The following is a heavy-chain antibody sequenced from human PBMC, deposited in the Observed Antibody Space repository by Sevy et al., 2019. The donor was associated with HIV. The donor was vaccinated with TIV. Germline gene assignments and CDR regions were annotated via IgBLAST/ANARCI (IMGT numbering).Heavy chain of an antibody. CDR2: IWYDGSKI. J-gene: IGHJ4*02. Sequence: GESLKISCAASGFTFSNYAMHWVRRAPGKGLAWVALIWYDGSKIFYADSVKGRFTISRDNSESTLYLQMNSLRAEDTALYHCAKGGPNSGYDYYFDYWGQGTLVTVSS. CDR1: GFTFSNYA. CDR3: AKGGPNSGYDYYFDY. D-gene: IGHD5-12*01. V-gene: IGHV3-33*06.